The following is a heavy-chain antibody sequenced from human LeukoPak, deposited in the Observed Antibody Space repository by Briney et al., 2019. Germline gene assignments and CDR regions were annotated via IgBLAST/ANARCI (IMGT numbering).Heavy chain of an antibody. Sequence: SETLSLTCTVYGGSISSYYWSWIRQPAGKGLEWIGRIYTSGSTNYNPSLKSRVTMSVDTSKNQFSLKLSSVTAADTAVYYCARSGYSSSSTPFDYWGQGTLVTVSS. CDR2: IYTSGST. V-gene: IGHV4-4*07. CDR1: GGSISSYY. J-gene: IGHJ4*02. CDR3: ARSGYSSSSTPFDY. D-gene: IGHD6-13*01.